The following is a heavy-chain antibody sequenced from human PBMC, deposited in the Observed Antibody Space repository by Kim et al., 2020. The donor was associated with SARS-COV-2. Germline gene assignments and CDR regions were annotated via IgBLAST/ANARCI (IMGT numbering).Heavy chain of an antibody. D-gene: IGHD2-2*02. J-gene: IGHJ6*03. CDR2: INHSGST. Sequence: SETLSLTCAVYGGSFSGYYWSWIRQPPGKGLEWIGEINHSGSTNYNPSLKSRVTISVDTSKNQFSLKLSSVTAADTAVYYCARVGCSSTSCYKGGAAQRGYYYYYMDVWGKGTTVTVSS. CDR3: ARVGCSSTSCYKGGAAQRGYYYYYMDV. CDR1: GGSFSGYY. V-gene: IGHV4-34*01.